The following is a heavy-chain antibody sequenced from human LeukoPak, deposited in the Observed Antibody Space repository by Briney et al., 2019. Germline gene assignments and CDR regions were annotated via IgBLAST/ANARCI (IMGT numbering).Heavy chain of an antibody. D-gene: IGHD3-10*01. CDR1: GFTFSSYE. CDR2: ISSSGSTI. Sequence: GGSLRLSCAASGFTFSSYEMNWVRQAPGKGLEGVSYISSSGSTIYYADSVKGRFTISRDNAKNSLYLQMNSLRDEDAAVYHCARQAIEYYYGSGSFIWFDPWGQGTLVTVSS. V-gene: IGHV3-48*03. J-gene: IGHJ5*02. CDR3: ARQAIEYYYGSGSFIWFDP.